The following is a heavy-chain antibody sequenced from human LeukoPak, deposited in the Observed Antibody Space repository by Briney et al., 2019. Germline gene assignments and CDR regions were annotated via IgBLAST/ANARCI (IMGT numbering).Heavy chain of an antibody. D-gene: IGHD1-1*01. J-gene: IGHJ6*02. Sequence: GGSLRLSCAASGFTFSDYYMSWIRQAPGKGLEWVSAVSGSGGSTYYADSVKGRFTISRDNSKNTLYLQMNSLRAEDTAVYYCAKRVRPGPYYYGMDVWGQGTTVTVSS. CDR1: GFTFSDYY. CDR2: VSGSGGST. V-gene: IGHV3-23*01. CDR3: AKRVRPGPYYYGMDV.